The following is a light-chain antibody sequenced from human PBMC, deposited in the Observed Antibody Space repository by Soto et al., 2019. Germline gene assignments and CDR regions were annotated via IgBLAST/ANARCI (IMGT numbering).Light chain of an antibody. V-gene: IGKV3-20*01. J-gene: IGKJ5*01. Sequence: EIVLTQSPGTLSLSPGDVATLSCRASQSVSSTYLAWYQQKPGQAPRLLIYVASNRPNGIPDRFRGSGSGTGFTLTISRREPGDFALYYCQQYGGSMAFGQGARREIE. CDR1: QSVSSTY. CDR2: VAS. CDR3: QQYGGSMA.